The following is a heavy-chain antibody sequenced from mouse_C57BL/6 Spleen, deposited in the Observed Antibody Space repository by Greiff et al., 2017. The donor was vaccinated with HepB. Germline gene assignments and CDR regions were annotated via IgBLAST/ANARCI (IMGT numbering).Heavy chain of an antibody. CDR2: IRSKISNYAT. J-gene: IGHJ1*03. CDR1: GFTFNTYA. CDR3: VKGAPGDFDV. Sequence: EVQGVESGGGLVQPQGSLKLSCAASGFTFNTYAMHWVRQAPVKGLEWVARIRSKISNYATYYADSVKDRFTISRDDSQSMLYLQMNNLKTEDTAMYYCVKGAPGDFDVWGTGTTVTVSS. D-gene: IGHD4-1*01. V-gene: IGHV10-3*01.